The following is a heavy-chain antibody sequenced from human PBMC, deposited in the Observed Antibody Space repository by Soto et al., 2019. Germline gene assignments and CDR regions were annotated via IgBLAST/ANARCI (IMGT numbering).Heavy chain of an antibody. CDR2: IYLDGSEK. D-gene: IGHD3-3*01. V-gene: IGHV3-7*01. J-gene: IGHJ6*02. CDR3: ARDRYSYYDFWSGSLPYYYYGMDV. Sequence: GGSLRLSCAASGFTFSSYAMSWVRQAPGKGLEWVSNIYLDGSEKYYVDSVKGRFTISRDNAKNSLYLQMNSLRAEDTAVYYCARDRYSYYDFWSGSLPYYYYGMDVWGQGTTVTVSS. CDR1: GFTFSSYA.